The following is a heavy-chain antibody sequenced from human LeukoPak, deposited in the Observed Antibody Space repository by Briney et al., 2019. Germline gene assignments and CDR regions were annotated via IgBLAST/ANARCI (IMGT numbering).Heavy chain of an antibody. CDR1: GYTFTGYY. V-gene: IGHV1-2*02. D-gene: IGHD2-2*01. CDR3: ASQDVVVPTAFDP. J-gene: IGHJ5*02. Sequence: ASVKVSCKASGYTFTGYYMHWVRQAPGQGLEWKGWINPNSGGTNYAQKFQGRVTMTRDTSISTAYMELSRLRSDDTAVYYCASQDVVVPTAFDPWGQGTLVTVSS. CDR2: INPNSGGT.